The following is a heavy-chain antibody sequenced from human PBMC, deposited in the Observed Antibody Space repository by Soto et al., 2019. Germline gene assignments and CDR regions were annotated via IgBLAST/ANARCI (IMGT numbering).Heavy chain of an antibody. CDR2: IYYSGST. CDR3: ASTYYCSGGSCYNQGNWFDP. Sequence: ASETLSLTCTVSGGSISSYYWSWIRQPPGKGLEWIGYIYYSGSTNYNPSLKSRVTISVDTSKNQFSLKLSSVTAADTAVYYCASTYYCSGGSCYNQGNWFDPWGQGTLVTVSS. D-gene: IGHD2-15*01. J-gene: IGHJ5*02. CDR1: GGSISSYY. V-gene: IGHV4-59*01.